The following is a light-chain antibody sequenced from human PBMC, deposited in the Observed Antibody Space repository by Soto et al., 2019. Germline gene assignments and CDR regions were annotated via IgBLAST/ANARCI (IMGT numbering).Light chain of an antibody. Sequence: QSALTQPASVSGSPGQSITISCTGTSSDVGGYNYVSWYQQHPGKAPKLMIYDVSDRPSGVSNRFSGSKSGNTASLTISGLQAEDEADYYCSPYTSSLRVCGTGTKLTVL. CDR2: DVS. CDR1: SSDVGGYNY. CDR3: SPYTSSLRV. V-gene: IGLV2-14*03. J-gene: IGLJ1*01.